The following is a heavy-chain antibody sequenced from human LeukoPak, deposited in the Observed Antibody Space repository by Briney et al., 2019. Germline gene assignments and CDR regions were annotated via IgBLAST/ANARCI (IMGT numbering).Heavy chain of an antibody. CDR2: IYPGDSDT. CDR1: GYSFTSYW. Sequence: GESLKISCKGSGYSFTSYWIGWVRQMPGKGLEWMGIIYPGDSDTRYSPSFQGQVTISADKSISTAYLQWSSLKASDTAMYYCARLYYYDSSGYYGGGYFDYWGQGTLVTVSS. CDR3: ARLYYYDSSGYYGGGYFDY. V-gene: IGHV5-51*01. D-gene: IGHD3-22*01. J-gene: IGHJ4*02.